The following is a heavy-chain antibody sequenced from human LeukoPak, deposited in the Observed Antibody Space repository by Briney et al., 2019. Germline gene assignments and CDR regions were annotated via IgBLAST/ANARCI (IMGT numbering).Heavy chain of an antibody. V-gene: IGHV4-59*08. D-gene: IGHD6-6*01. Sequence: SETLSLTCAVSGGSISSYYWTWIRQPPGKGLEWAGYIQNSAIYRAKIKSSPSLQSRVSLSIDTSKNQVSLKVDSVTAADTAVYYCARLSSTLYYGMDVWGQGTAVTVSS. CDR1: GGSISSYY. CDR3: ARLSSTLYYGMDV. CDR2: IQNSAIYRAKI. J-gene: IGHJ6*02.